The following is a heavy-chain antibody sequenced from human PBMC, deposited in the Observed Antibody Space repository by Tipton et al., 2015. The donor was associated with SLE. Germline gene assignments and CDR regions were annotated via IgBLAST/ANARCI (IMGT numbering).Heavy chain of an antibody. CDR3: ARRLEVWSGYSNGAFEV. CDR1: GASISSYY. CDR2: IYPSGSA. D-gene: IGHD3-3*01. V-gene: IGHV4-4*08. J-gene: IGHJ3*01. Sequence: TLSLTCTVSGASISSYYWSWIRQPPGKGLEWIGYIYPSGSANYNPSLKSRVTISLDTPKNQSSLRLSSVTAAYPAVYYCARRLEVWSGYSNGAFEVRGQGTMVTVFS.